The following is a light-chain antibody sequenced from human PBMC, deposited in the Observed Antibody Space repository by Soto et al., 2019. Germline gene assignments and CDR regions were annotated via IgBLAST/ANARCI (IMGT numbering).Light chain of an antibody. J-gene: IGLJ2*01. CDR3: QSYDSSLSAHVV. CDR1: SSTIGAGYD. Sequence: QLVLTQPPSVSGAPGQRVTISCTGSSSTIGAGYDVHWYQQLPGTAPKLLIYGNSNRPSGVPDRFSGSKSGTSASLAITGLQAEDEADYYCQSYDSSLSAHVVFGGGTKLTVL. CDR2: GNS. V-gene: IGLV1-40*01.